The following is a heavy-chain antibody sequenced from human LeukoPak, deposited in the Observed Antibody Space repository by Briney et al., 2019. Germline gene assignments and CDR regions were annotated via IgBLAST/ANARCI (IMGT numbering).Heavy chain of an antibody. CDR3: ARDLHCGGDCYAFDY. CDR2: IWYDGSNK. CDR1: GFTFSSYG. J-gene: IGHJ4*02. V-gene: IGHV3-33*01. D-gene: IGHD2-21*02. Sequence: PGGSLRLSCAASGFTFSSYGMHWVRQAPGKGLEWVAVIWYDGSNKYYADSAKGRFTISRDNSKNTLYLQMNSLRAEDTAVYYCARDLHCGGDCYAFDYWGQGTLVTVSS.